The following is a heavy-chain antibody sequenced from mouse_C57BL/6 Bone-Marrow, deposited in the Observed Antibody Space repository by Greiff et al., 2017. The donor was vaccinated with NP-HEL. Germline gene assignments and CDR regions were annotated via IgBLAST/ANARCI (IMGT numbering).Heavy chain of an antibody. J-gene: IGHJ3*01. CDR3: ARDPLSEGGFAY. Sequence: EVKVEESGGGLVKPGGSLKLSCAASGFTFSSYAMSWVRQTPEKRLEWVATISDGGSYTYYPDNVKGRFTISRDNAKNNLYLQMSHLKSEDTAMYYCARDPLSEGGFAYWGQGTLVTVSA. D-gene: IGHD6-5*01. CDR2: ISDGGSYT. CDR1: GFTFSSYA. V-gene: IGHV5-4*01.